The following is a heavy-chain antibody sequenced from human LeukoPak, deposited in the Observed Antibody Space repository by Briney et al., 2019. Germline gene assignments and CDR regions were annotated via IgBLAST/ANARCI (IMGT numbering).Heavy chain of an antibody. CDR3: ARDMVRGAIASMDV. CDR2: ISSSSSYI. D-gene: IGHD3-10*01. J-gene: IGHJ6*04. CDR1: GFTFSSYS. V-gene: IGHV3-21*01. Sequence: GGSLRLSCAASGFTFSSYSMNWVRQAPGKGLEWVSSISSSSSYIYYADSVKGRFTISRDNAKNSLYLQMNSLRAEDTAVYYCARDMVRGAIASMDVWGKGTTVTVSS.